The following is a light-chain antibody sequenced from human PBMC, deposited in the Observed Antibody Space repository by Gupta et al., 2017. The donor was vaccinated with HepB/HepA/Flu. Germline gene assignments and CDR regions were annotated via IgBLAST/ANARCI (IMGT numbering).Light chain of an antibody. CDR1: QTMSDY. CDR2: DVS. V-gene: IGKV3-11*01. J-gene: IGKJ5*01. CDR3: QQRSNWRIT. Sequence: EIVLTQSPATLSLSPGERATLSCRASQTMSDYLVWYQQKPGQAPRLIMYDVSKRATGIPARFSGGGSGADFTLTISSLEPEDLGLYFCQQRSNWRITFGQGTRLEI.